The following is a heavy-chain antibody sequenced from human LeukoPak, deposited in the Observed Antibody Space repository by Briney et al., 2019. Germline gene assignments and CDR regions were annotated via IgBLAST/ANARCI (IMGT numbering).Heavy chain of an antibody. V-gene: IGHV3-7*01. J-gene: IGHJ4*02. CDR3: ARVSAEQQLLYYYFDY. CDR2: IKQDGSEK. CDR1: GFTFSSYW. Sequence: GGSLRLSCAASGFTFSSYWMSWVRQAPGKGLEWVANIKQDGSEKYYVDSVKGRFTISRDNAKNSLYLQMNSLRAEDTAVYYCARVSAEQQLLYYYFDYWGQGTLVTVSS. D-gene: IGHD6-13*01.